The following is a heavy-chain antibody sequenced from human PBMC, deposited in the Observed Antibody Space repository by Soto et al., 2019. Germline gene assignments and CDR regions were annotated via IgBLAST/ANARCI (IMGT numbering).Heavy chain of an antibody. CDR3: ARHGAESGWFFFDP. J-gene: IGHJ5*02. Sequence: PSETLSLTCSLSGGAIGGYYWSWIRQPPGKALEWIGYVSYSGSTDYHPSRKSRVSISIDTSKNQFSLKMISVTAADTAVYYCARHGAESGWFFFDPWGQGALVTVSS. CDR2: VSYSGST. V-gene: IGHV4-59*08. D-gene: IGHD6-19*01. CDR1: GGAIGGYY.